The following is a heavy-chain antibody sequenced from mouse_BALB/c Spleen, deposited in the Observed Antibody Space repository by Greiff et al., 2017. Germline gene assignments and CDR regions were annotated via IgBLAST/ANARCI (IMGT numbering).Heavy chain of an antibody. D-gene: IGHD2-1*01. Sequence: EVQGVESGGGLVKPGGSLKLSCAASGFAFSSYDMSWVRQTPEKRLEWVAYISSGGGSTYYPDTVKGRFTISRDNAKNTLYLQMSSLKSEDTAMYYCARHRGNSLDYWGQGTTLTVSS. J-gene: IGHJ2*01. CDR3: ARHRGNSLDY. CDR2: ISSGGGST. V-gene: IGHV5-12-1*01. CDR1: GFAFSSYD.